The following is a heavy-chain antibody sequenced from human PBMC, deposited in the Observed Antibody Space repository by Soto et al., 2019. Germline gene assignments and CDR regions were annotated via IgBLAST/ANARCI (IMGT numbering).Heavy chain of an antibody. CDR3: AKDVAPHLLFGEAPDY. J-gene: IGHJ4*02. CDR2: ISGSGGST. Sequence: GGSLRLSCAASGFTFSTYALSWVRQAPGKGLEWVSAISGSGGSTYYADSVKGRFTISRDNSKNTRYLQMNSLRAGDTAVYYCAKDVAPHLLFGEAPDYWGQGTLVTVSS. CDR1: GFTFSTYA. D-gene: IGHD3-10*01. V-gene: IGHV3-23*01.